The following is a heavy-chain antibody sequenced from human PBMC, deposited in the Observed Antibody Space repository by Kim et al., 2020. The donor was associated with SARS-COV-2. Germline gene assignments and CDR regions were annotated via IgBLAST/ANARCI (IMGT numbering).Heavy chain of an antibody. CDR3: AKDRRGVRGVKYYYYGMDV. V-gene: IGHV3-30*18. CDR1: GFTFSSYG. CDR2: ISYDGSNK. D-gene: IGHD3-10*01. Sequence: GGSLRLSCAASGFTFSSYGMHWVRQAPGKWLEWVAVISYDGSNKYYADSVKGRFTISRDNSKNTLYLQMNSLRAEDTAVYYCAKDRRGVRGVKYYYYGMDVWGQGTTVTVSS. J-gene: IGHJ6*02.